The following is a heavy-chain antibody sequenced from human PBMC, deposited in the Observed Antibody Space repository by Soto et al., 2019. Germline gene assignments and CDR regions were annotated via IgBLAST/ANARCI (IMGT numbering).Heavy chain of an antibody. D-gene: IGHD3-22*01. J-gene: IGHJ3*02. V-gene: IGHV4-31*03. CDR2: IYYSGST. CDR1: GGSISSGGYS. CDR3: AREYYYDSSGPSDAFDI. Sequence: PSETLSLTCTVSGGSISSGGYSWTWIRQHPGKGLEWIGYIYYSGSTYYKPSLKSRVTISVDTSKNQFSLKLSSVTAADTAVYYCAREYYYDSSGPSDAFDIWGQGTMVTVSS.